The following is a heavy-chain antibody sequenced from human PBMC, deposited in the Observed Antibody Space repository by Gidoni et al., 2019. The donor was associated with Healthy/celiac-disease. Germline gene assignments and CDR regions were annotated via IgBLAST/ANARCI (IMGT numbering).Heavy chain of an antibody. CDR2: INPNRGGT. CDR1: GYTFTGYY. Sequence: QVQLVQSGAEVKKPGASVKVSCKASGYTFTGYYMHWVRQAPGQGLEWMGWINPNRGGTNYAQKFQGRVTMTRDTSISTAYMELSRLRSDDTAVYYCARESRGDYVWGSYRSGIDYWGQGTLVTVSS. D-gene: IGHD3-16*02. CDR3: ARESRGDYVWGSYRSGIDY. V-gene: IGHV1-2*02. J-gene: IGHJ4*02.